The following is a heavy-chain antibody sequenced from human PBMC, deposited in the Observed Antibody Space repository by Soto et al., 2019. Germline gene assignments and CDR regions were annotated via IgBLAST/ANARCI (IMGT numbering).Heavy chain of an antibody. CDR1: GGSFSGYY. CDR2: INHSGST. D-gene: IGHD3-3*01. CDR3: ARGPYYDFWSGYSDYYYDHMDV. J-gene: IGHJ6*03. V-gene: IGHV4-34*01. Sequence: SETLSLTCAVYGGSFSGYYWSWIRQPPGKGLEWIGEINHSGSTNYNPSLKSRVTISVDTSKNQFSLKLSSVTAADTAVYYCARGPYYDFWSGYSDYYYDHMDVWGKGTTVT.